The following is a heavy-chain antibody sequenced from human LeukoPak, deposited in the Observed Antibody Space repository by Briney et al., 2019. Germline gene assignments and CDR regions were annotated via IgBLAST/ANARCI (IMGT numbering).Heavy chain of an antibody. D-gene: IGHD6-13*01. Sequence: PSETLSLTCAVSGGSISSSNWWSWVRQPPGKGLEWIGEIYYSGSTYYNPSLKSRVTISVDTSKNQFSLKLSSVTAADTAVYYCARQDWKAAAGDYWGQGTLVTVSS. V-gene: IGHV4-4*02. J-gene: IGHJ4*02. CDR1: GGSISSSNW. CDR3: ARQDWKAAAGDY. CDR2: IYYSGST.